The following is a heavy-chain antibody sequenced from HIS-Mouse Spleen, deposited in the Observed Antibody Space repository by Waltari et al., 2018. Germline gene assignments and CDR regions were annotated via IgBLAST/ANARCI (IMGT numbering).Heavy chain of an antibody. D-gene: IGHD6-6*01. J-gene: IGHJ2*01. CDR3: ARAPYIAARPFYFDL. CDR1: GFTFSSYW. Sequence: EVQLVESGGGLVQPGGSLRLSCAASGFTFSSYWMSWVRQAPGKGLEWVAHRKQDGSEKYYVDSVKGRFTISRDNAKNSLYLQMNSLRAEDTAVYYCARAPYIAARPFYFDLWGRGTLVTVSS. V-gene: IGHV3-7*01. CDR2: RKQDGSEK.